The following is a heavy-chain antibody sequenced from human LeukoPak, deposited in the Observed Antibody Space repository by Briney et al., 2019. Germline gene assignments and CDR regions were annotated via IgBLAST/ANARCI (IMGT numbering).Heavy chain of an antibody. J-gene: IGHJ3*02. V-gene: IGHV3-9*01. D-gene: IGHD3-10*01. CDR1: GFTFDDYA. CDR2: ISWNSGSI. Sequence: GGSLRLSCAASGFTFDDYAMHWVRQAPGKGPEWVSGISWNSGSIGYADSVKGRFTISRDNAKNSLYLQMNSLRAEDTALYYCAKDRRPVTMVQGVIITAAFDIWGQGTMVTVSS. CDR3: AKDRRPVTMVQGVIITAAFDI.